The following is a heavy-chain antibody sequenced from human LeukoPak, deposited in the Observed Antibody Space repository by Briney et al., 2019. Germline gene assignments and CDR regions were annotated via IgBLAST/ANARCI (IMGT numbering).Heavy chain of an antibody. V-gene: IGHV3-30-3*01. D-gene: IGHD1-26*01. CDR2: ISYDGSNK. CDR3: ARGAYYSGSYRAYYFDY. Sequence: GSLRLSCAASGFTFSSYAMHWVRQAPGKGLEWVAVISYDGSNKYYADSVKGRFTISRDNSKNTLYLQMNSLRAEDTAVYYCARGAYYSGSYRAYYFDYWGQGTLVTVSS. J-gene: IGHJ4*02. CDR1: GFTFSSYA.